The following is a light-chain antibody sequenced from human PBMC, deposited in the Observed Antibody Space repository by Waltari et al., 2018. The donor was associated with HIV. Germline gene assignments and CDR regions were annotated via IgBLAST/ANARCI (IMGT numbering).Light chain of an antibody. J-gene: IGLJ1*01. CDR2: DDS. CDR3: QVWDSSSDHPDV. V-gene: IGLV3-21*02. CDR1: NIGSKT. Sequence: SYVLTQPPSVSVAPGQPARITCVGNNIGSKTVHWYQQKPGQAPVLVVYDDSDRPSGIPVRFSGSKSTNTATLTISRVEAGDEADYYCQVWDSSSDHPDVFGTGTKVTVL.